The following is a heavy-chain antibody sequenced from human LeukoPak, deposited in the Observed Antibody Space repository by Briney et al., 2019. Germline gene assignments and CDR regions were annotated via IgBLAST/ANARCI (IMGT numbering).Heavy chain of an antibody. CDR1: GFTFSSYE. V-gene: IGHV3-48*03. D-gene: IGHD3-9*01. CDR3: AKAILTGHPRWNY. CDR2: ISSSGNTI. J-gene: IGHJ4*02. Sequence: GGSLRLYCAASGFTFSSYEMNWVRQAPGKGLEWVSYISSSGNTIYYADSVKGRFTISRDNSKNTLYLQMNSLRAEETAVYYCAKAILTGHPRWNYWGQGTLVTVSS.